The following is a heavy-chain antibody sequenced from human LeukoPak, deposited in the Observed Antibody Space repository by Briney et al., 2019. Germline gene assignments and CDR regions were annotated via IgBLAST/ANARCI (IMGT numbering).Heavy chain of an antibody. CDR2: IYSTGST. CDR1: GGSISSYY. J-gene: IGHJ4*02. V-gene: IGHV4-59*01. D-gene: IGHD7-27*01. CDR3: ARQLGPKISFDY. Sequence: SETLSLTCSVSGGSISSYYWSWIRQPPGKGLEWIGYIYSTGSTNYNPSLKSRVTISVDTSKNQFSLKLSSVTAADTAVYYCARQLGPKISFDYWGQGTLVTVSS.